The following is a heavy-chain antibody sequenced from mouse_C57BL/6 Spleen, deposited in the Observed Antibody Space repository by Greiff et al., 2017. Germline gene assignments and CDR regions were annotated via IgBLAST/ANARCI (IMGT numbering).Heavy chain of an antibody. D-gene: IGHD4-1*01. CDR2: INPNNGGT. CDR3: ARQVLGAMDD. J-gene: IGHJ4*01. V-gene: IGHV1-26*01. Sequence: EVQLQQSGPELVKPGASVKISCKASGYTFTDYYMNWVKQSHGKSLEWIGDINPNNGGTSYNQKFKGKATVTVDKSSSTAYMELRSLTSEDSAVYYCARQVLGAMDDWGQGTSVTVSS. CDR1: GYTFTDYY.